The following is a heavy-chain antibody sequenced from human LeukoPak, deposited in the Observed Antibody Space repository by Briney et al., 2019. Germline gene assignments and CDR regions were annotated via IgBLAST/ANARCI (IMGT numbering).Heavy chain of an antibody. Sequence: SETLSLTCPVYGGSFSGYYWTWISQPPGKGLEWIGEINDSGSINYNPTLKSRVTISVDTSKNQFSLKLTSVTAADTAVYYCARGRRWWGQGTLVTVSS. J-gene: IGHJ4*02. CDR3: ARGRRW. V-gene: IGHV4-34*01. CDR2: INDSGSI. CDR1: GGSFSGYY. D-gene: IGHD5-24*01.